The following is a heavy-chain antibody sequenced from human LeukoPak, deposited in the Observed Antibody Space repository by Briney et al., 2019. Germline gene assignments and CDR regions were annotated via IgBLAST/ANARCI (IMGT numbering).Heavy chain of an antibody. Sequence: SETLSLTCTVSGGSISSYYWSWIRQPPGKGLEWIGCIYYSGYTNYKSSLKSRVTISVDTSKNQFSLKLSSVTAADTAVYYCARTRRGYSYGFDYYYMDAWGKGTTVTVSS. CDR1: GGSISSYY. D-gene: IGHD5-18*01. CDR2: IYYSGYT. CDR3: ARTRRGYSYGFDYYYMDA. J-gene: IGHJ6*03. V-gene: IGHV4-59*01.